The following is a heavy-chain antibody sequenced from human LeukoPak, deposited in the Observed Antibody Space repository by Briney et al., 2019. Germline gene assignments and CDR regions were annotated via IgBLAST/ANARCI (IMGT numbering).Heavy chain of an antibody. J-gene: IGHJ4*02. CDR1: GFTFDDYG. Sequence: GGSLRLSCAASGFTFDDYGMSWVRQAPGKGLEWVSGINWNGGSTGYADSVKGRFTISRDNAKNTLYLQMNSLRAEDTAVYYCARDFEGMNNWNSQGYWGQGTLVTVSS. V-gene: IGHV3-20*04. CDR2: INWNGGST. CDR3: ARDFEGMNNWNSQGY. D-gene: IGHD1-7*01.